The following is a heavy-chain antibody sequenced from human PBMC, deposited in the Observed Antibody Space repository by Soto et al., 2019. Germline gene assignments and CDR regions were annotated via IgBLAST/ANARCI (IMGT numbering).Heavy chain of an antibody. CDR2: IGTAGDT. J-gene: IGHJ4*02. CDR1: GFTFSSYD. V-gene: IGHV3-13*01. D-gene: IGHD3-10*01. CDR3: ARGPYGSGSPIAPYYFDY. Sequence: EVQLVDSGGGLVQPGGSLRLSCAASGFTFSSYDMHWVRQATGKGLEWVSAIGTAGDTYYPGSVKGRFTISRENAKNSLYRQMNSLRAGDTAVYYCARGPYGSGSPIAPYYFDYWGQGTLVTVSS.